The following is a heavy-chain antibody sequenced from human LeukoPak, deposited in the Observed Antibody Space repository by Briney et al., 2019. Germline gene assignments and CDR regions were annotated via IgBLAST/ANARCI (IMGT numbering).Heavy chain of an antibody. CDR1: GFTFDDYG. CDR3: AGSWFGDPSRWFDP. D-gene: IGHD3-10*01. J-gene: IGHJ5*02. V-gene: IGHV3-20*04. CDR2: INWNGGST. Sequence: GGSLRLSCAASGFTFDDYGMSWVRQAPGKGLEWVSGINWNGGSTGYADSVKGRFTISRDNAKNSLYLQMNSLRAEDTALYYCAGSWFGDPSRWFDPWGQGTLVTVSS.